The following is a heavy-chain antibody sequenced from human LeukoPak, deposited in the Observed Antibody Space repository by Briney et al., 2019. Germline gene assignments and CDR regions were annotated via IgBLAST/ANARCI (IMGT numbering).Heavy chain of an antibody. J-gene: IGHJ1*01. CDR1: GGTFSSYA. D-gene: IGHD6-13*01. CDR2: IIPIFGTA. CDR3: ALTVSSSWYGYFQH. Sequence: SVKVSCKAFGGTFSSYAISWVRQAPGQGLEWMGRIIPIFGTANYAQKFQGRVTITTDESTSTAYMELSSLRSEDTAVYYCALTVSSSWYGYFQHWGQGTLVTVSS. V-gene: IGHV1-69*05.